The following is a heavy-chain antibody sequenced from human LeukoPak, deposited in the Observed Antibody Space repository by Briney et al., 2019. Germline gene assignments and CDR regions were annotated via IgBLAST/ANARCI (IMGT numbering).Heavy chain of an antibody. CDR3: ARRRGSSGYYLDY. CDR1: GFTFSSYA. J-gene: IGHJ4*02. CDR2: ISGSGGRT. Sequence: GGSLRLSCAASGFTFSSYAMSWVRQAPGKGLEWVSAISGSGGRTYYTDSVKGRFTISRDNSKNTLYLQMNSLRAEDTAVYYCARRRGSSGYYLDYWGQGTLVTVSS. D-gene: IGHD3-22*01. V-gene: IGHV3-23*01.